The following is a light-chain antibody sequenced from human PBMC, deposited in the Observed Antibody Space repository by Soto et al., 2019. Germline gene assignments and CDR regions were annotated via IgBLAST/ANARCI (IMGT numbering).Light chain of an antibody. CDR3: QQYGSSGT. CDR2: GAS. V-gene: IGKV3-20*01. Sequence: ELVLTQTPGTLSLSPGERPTLSCRASQSVSNNYLAWYQQKPGXAPXXLIYGASNRATGIPDRFSGSGSGTDFTLTISRLEPEDFAVYDCQQYGSSGTFGQGTKVDIK. CDR1: QSVSNNY. J-gene: IGKJ1*01.